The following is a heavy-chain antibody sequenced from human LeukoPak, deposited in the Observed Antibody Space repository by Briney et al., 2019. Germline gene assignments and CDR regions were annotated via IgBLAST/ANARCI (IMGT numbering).Heavy chain of an antibody. CDR1: GFTFSDYY. CDR2: ISSSGNTI. CDR3: AKDSAKKYDDY. D-gene: IGHD2/OR15-2a*01. J-gene: IGHJ4*02. Sequence: GGSLRLSCAASGFTFSDYYMSWIRQAPGKGLEWVSYISSSGNTIYYADSVKGRFTISRDNAKNSLYLQMNSLRAEDTAVYYCAKDSAKKYDDYWGQGTLVTVSS. V-gene: IGHV3-11*01.